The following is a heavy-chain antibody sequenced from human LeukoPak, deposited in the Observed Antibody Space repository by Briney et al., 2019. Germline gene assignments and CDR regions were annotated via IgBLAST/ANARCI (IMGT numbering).Heavy chain of an antibody. D-gene: IGHD3-10*01. J-gene: IGHJ4*02. CDR3: ARHSGSGSYHSPFGN. CDR1: GGSISSYF. V-gene: IGHV4-4*07. Sequence: SETLSLTCTVSGGSISSYFWTWLRQPAGMGLEWIGRIYTSGSTNYKPSLKSRVTISVDTSKNQFSLELTSVTAADTAVYYCARHSGSGSYHSPFGNWGQGTLVTVSS. CDR2: IYTSGST.